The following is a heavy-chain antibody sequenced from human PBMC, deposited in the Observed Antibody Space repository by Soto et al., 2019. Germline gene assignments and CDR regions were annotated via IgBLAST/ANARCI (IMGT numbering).Heavy chain of an antibody. CDR3: AREVGDIVVVPAAPGYYYYGMDV. CDR1: GFTFSSCS. J-gene: IGHJ6*02. D-gene: IGHD2-2*01. V-gene: IGHV3-33*08. Sequence: GGSLRLSSVASGFTFSSCSMHWVRQAPGNGLEWVAVIWYDGSNKYYADSVKGRFTISRDNSKNTLYLQMNSLRAEDTAVYYCAREVGDIVVVPAAPGYYYYGMDVWGQGTTVTVSS. CDR2: IWYDGSNK.